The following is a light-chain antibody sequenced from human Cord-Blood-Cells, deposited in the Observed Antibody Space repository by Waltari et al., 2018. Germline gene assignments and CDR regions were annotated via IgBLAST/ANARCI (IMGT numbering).Light chain of an antibody. CDR1: SSNIGSNT. J-gene: IGLJ3*02. CDR2: SNN. V-gene: IGLV1-44*01. CDR3: AAWDDSLNGPV. Sequence: QSVLTQPPSASGTPGQRVTIPCSGSSSNIGSNTVNWYQQLPRTAPKLLIYSNNQRPSGVPDRFSGSKSGTSASLAISGLQSEDEADYYCAAWDDSLNGPVFGGGTKLTVL.